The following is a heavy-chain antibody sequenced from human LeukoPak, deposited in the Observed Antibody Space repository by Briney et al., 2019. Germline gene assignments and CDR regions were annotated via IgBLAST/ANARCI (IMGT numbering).Heavy chain of an antibody. CDR1: GFALSSYW. J-gene: IGHJ4*02. CDR3: TRGGGWFPDY. CDR2: IKQDGSKQ. D-gene: IGHD6-19*01. Sequence: PGGSLRLSCVASGFALSSYWMSWVRQAPGKGLEWVANIKQDGSKQYYVDSVKGRFTISRDNAKNSLYLQMNSLRAEDTAVYYCTRGGGWFPDYWGQGTLVPVSS. V-gene: IGHV3-7*04.